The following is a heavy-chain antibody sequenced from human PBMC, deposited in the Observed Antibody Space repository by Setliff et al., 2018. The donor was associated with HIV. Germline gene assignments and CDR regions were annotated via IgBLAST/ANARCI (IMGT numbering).Heavy chain of an antibody. Sequence: SETLSLTCGLNAVPFSNYYWNWIRQSPEKGLEWIVEVNHNGNINYNPSLQSRATVSVDTSKPQFSLEMSSLTAADMGVYYCARGRKKTLAVSGTRYFDFWGQGTLVTVS. CDR2: VNHNGNI. V-gene: IGHV4-34*01. D-gene: IGHD6-19*01. J-gene: IGHJ4*02. CDR3: ARGRKKTLAVSGTRYFDF. CDR1: AVPFSNYY.